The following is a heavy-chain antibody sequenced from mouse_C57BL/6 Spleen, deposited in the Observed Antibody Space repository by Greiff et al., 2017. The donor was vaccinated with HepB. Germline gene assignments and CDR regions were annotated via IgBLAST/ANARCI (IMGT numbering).Heavy chain of an antibody. J-gene: IGHJ1*03. CDR3: ARPLYYGSSYPSYWYFDV. CDR1: GYTFTDYY. V-gene: IGHV1-26*01. D-gene: IGHD1-1*01. CDR2: INPNNGGT. Sequence: EVQLQQSGPELVKPGASVKISCKASGYTFTDYYMNWVKQSHGKSLEWIGDINPNNGGTSYNQKFKGKATLTVDKSSSTAYMELRSLTSEDSAVYYCARPLYYGSSYPSYWYFDVWGTGTTVTFSS.